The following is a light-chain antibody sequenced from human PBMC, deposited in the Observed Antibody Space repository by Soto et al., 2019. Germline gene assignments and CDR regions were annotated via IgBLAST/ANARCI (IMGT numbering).Light chain of an antibody. CDR1: QSVRSS. V-gene: IGKV3-15*01. J-gene: IGKJ1*01. CDR3: QQYNNWWT. CDR2: GAS. Sequence: DIVLTQSPGTLSLSPGERATLSCRASQSVRSSLAWYQQKPGQAPRLLIYGASTRATGFPARFSGSGSGAEFTLTISSLQSEDVAVYYCQQYNNWWTFGQGTKV.